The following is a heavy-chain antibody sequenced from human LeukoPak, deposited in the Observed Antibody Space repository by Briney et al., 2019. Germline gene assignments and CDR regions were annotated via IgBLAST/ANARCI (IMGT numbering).Heavy chain of an antibody. J-gene: IGHJ4*02. CDR1: GFTFSSYW. CDR2: IKQDGSGK. CDR3: ARDLDYGDDVVSEDYFDY. Sequence: GGSLRLSCAASGFTFSSYWMRWVRQAPGKGLEWVANIKQDGSGKSYVDSVKGRFTISRDNAKNTLYLQMNSLRAEDTAVYYCARDLDYGDDVVSEDYFDYWGQGTLITVSS. D-gene: IGHD4-17*01. V-gene: IGHV3-7*01.